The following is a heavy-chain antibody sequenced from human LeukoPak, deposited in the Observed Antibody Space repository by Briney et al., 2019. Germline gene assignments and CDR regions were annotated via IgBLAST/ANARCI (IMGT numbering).Heavy chain of an antibody. CDR1: AFTFSSYT. J-gene: IGHJ3*02. Sequence: GGSLRLSCAASAFTFSSYTMNWVRQAPGKRLEWVSSISSRSSYIYYADSVKGRFTISRDNAKNSLYPQMNSLRAEDTAVYYCARDVYDSSGFSGAFDIWGQGTMVTVSS. CDR2: ISSRSSYI. CDR3: ARDVYDSSGFSGAFDI. D-gene: IGHD3-22*01. V-gene: IGHV3-21*01.